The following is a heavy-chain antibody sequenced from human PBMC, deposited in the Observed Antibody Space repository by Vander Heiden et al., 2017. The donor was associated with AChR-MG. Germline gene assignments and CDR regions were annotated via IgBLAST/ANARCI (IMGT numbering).Heavy chain of an antibody. CDR1: GGSFSGYY. J-gene: IGHJ5*02. CDR2: INHSGST. Sequence: QVQLQQWGAGLLKPSETLSLTCAVYGGSFSGYYWSWIRQPPGKGLEWIGEINHSGSTNYNPSLKSRVTISVDTSKNQFSLKLSSVTAADTAVYYCARGPMWGWFDPWGQGTLVAVSS. CDR3: ARGPMWGWFDP. D-gene: IGHD1-26*01. V-gene: IGHV4-34*01.